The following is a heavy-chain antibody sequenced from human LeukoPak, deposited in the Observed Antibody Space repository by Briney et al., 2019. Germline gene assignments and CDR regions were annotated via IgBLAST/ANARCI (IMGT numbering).Heavy chain of an antibody. D-gene: IGHD6-13*01. CDR1: GASVSSYY. Sequence: PSETLSLTCTVSGASVSSYYWSWIRQPPGKGLEWIGYIYYSGSTNYNPSLKGRITISVDTSKNQFSLRLSSVTAADTAVYFCAMGFWYEEYFQHWGQGSLVIV. V-gene: IGHV4-59*02. J-gene: IGHJ1*01. CDR3: AMGFWYEEYFQH. CDR2: IYYSGST.